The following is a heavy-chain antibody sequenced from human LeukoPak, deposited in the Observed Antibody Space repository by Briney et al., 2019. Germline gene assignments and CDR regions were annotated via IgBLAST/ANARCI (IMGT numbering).Heavy chain of an antibody. V-gene: IGHV1-2*02. J-gene: IGHJ5*02. CDR3: ARVGIQLWFSDPINWFDP. D-gene: IGHD5-18*01. Sequence: ASVKVSCKASGYTFTGYYMHWVRQAPGQGLEWMGWINPNSGGTNYAQKFQGRVTMTRDTSISTAYMELSRLRSDDTAVYYCARVGIQLWFSDPINWFDPWGQGTLVTVSS. CDR1: GYTFTGYY. CDR2: INPNSGGT.